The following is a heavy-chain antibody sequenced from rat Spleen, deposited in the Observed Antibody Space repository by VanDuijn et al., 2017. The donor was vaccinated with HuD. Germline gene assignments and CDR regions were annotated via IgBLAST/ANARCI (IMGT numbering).Heavy chain of an antibody. D-gene: IGHD1-9*01. V-gene: IGHV3-1*01. J-gene: IGHJ2*01. CDR1: GNSITSNH. CDR2: ISHSGST. Sequence: EVQLQESGPGLVKPSQSLSLTCSVTGNSITSNHWGWIRKFPGNKMEWMGYISHSGSTIYNPSLKSRISITRDTSKNQFFLQVNSVTTEDTGTYYCTATYYGYISYSDYWGQGVMVTVSS. CDR3: TATYYGYISYSDY.